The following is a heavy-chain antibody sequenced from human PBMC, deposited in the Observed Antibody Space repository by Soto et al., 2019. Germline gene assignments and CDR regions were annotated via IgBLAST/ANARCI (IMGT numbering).Heavy chain of an antibody. V-gene: IGHV3-23*01. Sequence: GSLRLSCAASGFTFSSYAMSWVRQAPGKGLEWVSAISGSGGSTYYADSVKGRFTISRDNSKNTLYLQMNSLRAEDTAVYYCAKDPSSFMGVVIEPSDYWGQGTLVTVSS. CDR1: GFTFSSYA. CDR3: AKDPSSFMGVVIEPSDY. D-gene: IGHD3-3*01. CDR2: ISGSGGST. J-gene: IGHJ4*02.